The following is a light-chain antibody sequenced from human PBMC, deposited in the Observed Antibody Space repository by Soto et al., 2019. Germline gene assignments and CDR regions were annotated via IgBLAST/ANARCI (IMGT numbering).Light chain of an antibody. CDR1: SSDVGAYNY. J-gene: IGLJ1*01. CDR3: SSYAGSSNV. V-gene: IGLV2-8*01. CDR2: ELN. Sequence: QSVLTQPPSASGSPGQSVAISCTGTSSDVGAYNYVSWYQQHPGKAPKLMIYELNKRPSGVPDRFSGSKSGNTASLTVSGLQAEDEADYYCSSYAGSSNVFGTGTKVTV.